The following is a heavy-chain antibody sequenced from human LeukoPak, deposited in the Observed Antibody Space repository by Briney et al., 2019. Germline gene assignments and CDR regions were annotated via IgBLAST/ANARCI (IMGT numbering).Heavy chain of an antibody. V-gene: IGHV4-34*01. J-gene: IGHJ4*02. D-gene: IGHD2-15*01. CDR2: INHSGST. CDR1: GGSFSGYY. CDR3: ARVSPYCSGGSCYFDY. Sequence: SETESLTCAVYGGSFSGYYWSWIRQPPGKGLEWIGEINHSGSTNYNPSLKSRVTRSVDTSKNQFSLKLSSVTAADTAVYYCARVSPYCSGGSCYFDYWGQGTLVTVSS.